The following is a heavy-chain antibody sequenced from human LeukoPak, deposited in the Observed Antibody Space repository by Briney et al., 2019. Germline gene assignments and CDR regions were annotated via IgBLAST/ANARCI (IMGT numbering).Heavy chain of an antibody. Sequence: GGSLRLSCAASGFTFSSYGIHWVRQAPGKGLEWVAFIRYDGSNKYHADSVKGRFTISRDNSKNTVYLQMNSLRAEDTAVYFCAKEYGYDYNYNYSMDVWGKGTTVTISS. J-gene: IGHJ6*03. D-gene: IGHD1-1*01. V-gene: IGHV3-30*02. CDR1: GFTFSSYG. CDR3: AKEYGYDYNYNYSMDV. CDR2: IRYDGSNK.